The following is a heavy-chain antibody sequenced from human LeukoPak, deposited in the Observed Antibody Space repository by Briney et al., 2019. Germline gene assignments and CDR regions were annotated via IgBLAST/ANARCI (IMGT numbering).Heavy chain of an antibody. V-gene: IGHV4-59*01. D-gene: IGHD3-10*01. CDR3: ARPHQRG. CDR2: IYYTGST. CDR1: GGSISSYY. J-gene: IGHJ4*02. Sequence: SETLSLTCTVSGGSISSYYWSWIRQPPGKGLEWIGYIYYTGSTDYNPSLKSRVAISVDTSKNQFSLKLSSVTAADTASYYCARPHQRGGGQGTLVTVSS.